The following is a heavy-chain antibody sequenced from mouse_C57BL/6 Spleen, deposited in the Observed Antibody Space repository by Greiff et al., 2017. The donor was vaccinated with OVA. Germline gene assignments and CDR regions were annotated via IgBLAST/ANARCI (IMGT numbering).Heavy chain of an antibody. J-gene: IGHJ3*01. CDR3: ATYYGSSPFAY. CDR2: IDPSDSYT. Sequence: QVQLQQPGAELVKPGASVKLSCKASGYTFTSYWMQWVKQRPGQGLEWIGEIDPSDSYTNYNQKFKGQATLTVDTSSSTAYMQLSSLTSEDSAVYYCATYYGSSPFAYWGQGTLVTVSA. CDR1: GYTFTSYW. D-gene: IGHD1-1*01. V-gene: IGHV1-50*01.